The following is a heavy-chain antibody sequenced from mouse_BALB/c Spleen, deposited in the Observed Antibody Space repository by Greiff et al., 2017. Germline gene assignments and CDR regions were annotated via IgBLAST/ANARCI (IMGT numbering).Heavy chain of an antibody. V-gene: IGHV5-6-5*01. Sequence: EVQLVESGGGLVKPGGSLKLSCAASGFTFSSYAMSWVRQTPEKRLEWVASISSGGSTYYPDSVKGRFTISRDNARNILYLQMSSLRSEDTAMYYCARGDYYGSPFDYWGQGTTLTVSS. D-gene: IGHD1-1*01. J-gene: IGHJ2*01. CDR1: GFTFSSYA. CDR3: ARGDYYGSPFDY. CDR2: ISSGGST.